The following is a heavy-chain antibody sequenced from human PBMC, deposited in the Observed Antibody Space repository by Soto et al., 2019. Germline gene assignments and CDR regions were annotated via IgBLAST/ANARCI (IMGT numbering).Heavy chain of an antibody. CDR1: GGSFSGYY. D-gene: IGHD2-2*01. J-gene: IGHJ6*02. CDR2: INHSGST. Sequence: KPSETLSLTCAVYGGSFSGYYWSWIRQPPGKGLEWIGEINHSGSTNYNPSLKSRVTISVDTSKNQFSLKLSSVTAADTAVYYCARGIGGSSRAHYYYGMDVWGQGTTVTVSS. V-gene: IGHV4-34*01. CDR3: ARGIGGSSRAHYYYGMDV.